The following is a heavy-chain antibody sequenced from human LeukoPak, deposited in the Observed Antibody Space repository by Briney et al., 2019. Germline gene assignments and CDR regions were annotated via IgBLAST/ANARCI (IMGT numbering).Heavy chain of an antibody. D-gene: IGHD5-12*01. CDR1: GYSFTSYW. CDR2: IYPGDSDT. J-gene: IGHJ6*03. V-gene: IGHV5-51*01. CDR3: ARSGYDTYYYMDV. Sequence: GESLKISGKGSGYSFTSYWIGWARQMPGKGLEWMGIIYPGDSDTRYSPSFQGQVTISADKSISTAYLQWSSLKASDTAMYYCARSGYDTYYYMDVWGKGTTVTVSS.